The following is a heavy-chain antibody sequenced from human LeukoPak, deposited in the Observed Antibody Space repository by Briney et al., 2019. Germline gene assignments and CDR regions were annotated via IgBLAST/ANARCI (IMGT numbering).Heavy chain of an antibody. V-gene: IGHV3-11*04. CDR3: ARDMDTQDAFDI. CDR1: GFTFSDNY. CDR2: ISGNGGDI. J-gene: IGHJ3*02. Sequence: PGGSLRLSCAASGFTFSDNYMTWVRQAPGKGLEWLSYISGNGGDIQYADSVKGRFTISRDNAKNLLYLQMDSLRVEDTAVYYCARDMDTQDAFDIWGQGTMVTVSS. D-gene: IGHD5-18*01.